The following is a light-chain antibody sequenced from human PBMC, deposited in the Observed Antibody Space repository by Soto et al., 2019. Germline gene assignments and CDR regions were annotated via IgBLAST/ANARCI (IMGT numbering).Light chain of an antibody. J-gene: IGKJ2*01. CDR2: GAS. Sequence: EIVMTRSPATLSMSPGERATLSCRASQSVSSNLAWYQQKPGQAPRLLIYGASTRATGIPARFSGSGSGTEFTLIISSLQSEDFAVYYCQQYNNWPPYTFGQGTKLEIK. CDR3: QQYNNWPPYT. CDR1: QSVSSN. V-gene: IGKV3-15*01.